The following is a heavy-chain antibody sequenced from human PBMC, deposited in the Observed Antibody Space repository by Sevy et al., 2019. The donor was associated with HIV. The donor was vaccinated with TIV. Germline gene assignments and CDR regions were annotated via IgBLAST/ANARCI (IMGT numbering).Heavy chain of an antibody. CDR3: AKAGYYDSSGYYFDY. V-gene: IGHV3-23*01. J-gene: IGHJ4*02. Sequence: GGSLRHSCAASGFTFSSYAMSWVRQAPGKGLEWVSAISGSGGSTYYADSVKGRFTISRDNSKNTLYLQMNSLRAEDTAVYYCAKAGYYDSSGYYFDYWGQGTLVTVSS. D-gene: IGHD3-22*01. CDR1: GFTFSSYA. CDR2: ISGSGGST.